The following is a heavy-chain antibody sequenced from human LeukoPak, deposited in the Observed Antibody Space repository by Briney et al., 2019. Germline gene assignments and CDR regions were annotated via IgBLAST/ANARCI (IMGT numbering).Heavy chain of an antibody. CDR2: INHSGST. D-gene: IGHD3-22*01. CDR1: GGSFSGYY. V-gene: IGHV4-34*01. J-gene: IGHJ4*02. Sequence: SETLSLTCAVYGGSFSGYYWSWIRQPPGKGLEWIGEINHSGSTNYNPSLKSRVTISVDTSKNQFSLKLSSVTAADTAVYYRASAPETYYYDSWRPPHSYYFDYWGQGTLVTVSS. CDR3: ASAPETYYYDSWRPPHSYYFDY.